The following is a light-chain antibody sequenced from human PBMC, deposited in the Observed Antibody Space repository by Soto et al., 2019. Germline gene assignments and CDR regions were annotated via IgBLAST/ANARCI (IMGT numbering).Light chain of an antibody. CDR3: QTWGTGIVV. Sequence: QLVLTQAPSVSASLGASVKLTCTLSSGHSNYAIAWHQQQPEKGPRYLMKLNSDGSHNKGDGIPDRFSGSSSGAERYLTISSLQSEDEADYYCQTWGTGIVVFGGGTKVTVL. CDR2: LNSDGSH. CDR1: SGHSNYA. V-gene: IGLV4-69*01. J-gene: IGLJ2*01.